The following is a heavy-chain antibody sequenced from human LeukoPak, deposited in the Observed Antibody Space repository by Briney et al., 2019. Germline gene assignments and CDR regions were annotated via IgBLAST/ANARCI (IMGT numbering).Heavy chain of an antibody. V-gene: IGHV1-18*01. CDR3: VREGDYYESSGKDAFDI. CDR2: ISSYYGNT. Sequence: ASVKVSCKASGYTYSSYAISWVRQAPGQGLEWMGWISSYYGNTKYAKEFQGRVTMTTDTSTSTAYMELRSLRSDDTAVYYCVREGDYYESSGKDAFDIWGQGTTVTVSS. D-gene: IGHD3-22*01. CDR1: GYTYSSYA. J-gene: IGHJ3*02.